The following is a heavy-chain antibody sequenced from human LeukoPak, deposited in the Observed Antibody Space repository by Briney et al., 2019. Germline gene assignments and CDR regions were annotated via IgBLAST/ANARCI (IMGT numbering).Heavy chain of an antibody. CDR1: GYSFPNYW. Sequence: GESLKISCQGSGYSFPNYWIGWVRQMPGKGLEWMGNIYPGDSDTRYSPSFQGQVTISADKSVTTAYLQWSSLKASDTAMYYCARRKGDGYNSPSDYWGQGILVTVSS. CDR2: IYPGDSDT. J-gene: IGHJ4*02. CDR3: ARRKGDGYNSPSDY. D-gene: IGHD5-24*01. V-gene: IGHV5-51*01.